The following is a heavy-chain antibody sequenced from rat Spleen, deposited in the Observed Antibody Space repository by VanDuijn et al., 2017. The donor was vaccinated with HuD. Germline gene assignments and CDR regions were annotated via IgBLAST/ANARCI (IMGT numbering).Heavy chain of an antibody. V-gene: IGHV5-31*01. J-gene: IGHJ4*01. Sequence: EVQLVESGGGLVQPGRSLKLSCVASGFTFNYYWMTWIRQAPGKGLEWVASITNNGGNIYCPDSVKGRITISRDNAKSTLYLQMKSRRSEDTATYYCAREYYYTMDVWGHGTSVTVSS. CDR1: GFTFNYYW. CDR2: ITNNGGNI. CDR3: AREYYYTMDV.